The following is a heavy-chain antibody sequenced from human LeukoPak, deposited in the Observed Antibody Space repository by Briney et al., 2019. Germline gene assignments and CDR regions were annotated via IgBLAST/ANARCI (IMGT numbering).Heavy chain of an antibody. CDR3: ARHHRESGTSGYYAPHFDH. V-gene: IGHV3-7*01. D-gene: IGHD3-22*01. CDR2: IKLDGSQT. J-gene: IGHJ4*02. CDR1: ALTVSHTW. Sequence: GRCLRPSCAAVALTVSHTWMSWVRQSPGKGLYWVANIKLDGSQTYNLDSVIGRFSHSTDNANNSVSLQMHRPPHAVTGICYWARHHRESGTSGYYAPHFDHWGPGALVTVSS.